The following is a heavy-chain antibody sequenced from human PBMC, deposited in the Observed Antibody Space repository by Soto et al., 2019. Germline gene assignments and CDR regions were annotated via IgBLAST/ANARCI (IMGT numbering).Heavy chain of an antibody. Sequence: SVKVSCKTSGGTFSSYAISWVRQAPGQGLEWMGGIIPIFGTADYAQKFQGRVTITADESTNTTYMELSSLRSEDTAVYYCARVGPGPTHWGQGTLVTVSS. CDR1: GGTFSSYA. CDR2: IIPIFGTA. V-gene: IGHV1-69*13. J-gene: IGHJ4*02. CDR3: ARVGPGPTH. D-gene: IGHD2-15*01.